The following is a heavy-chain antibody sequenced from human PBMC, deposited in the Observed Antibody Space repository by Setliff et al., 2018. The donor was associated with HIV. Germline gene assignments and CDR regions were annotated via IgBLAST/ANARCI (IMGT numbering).Heavy chain of an antibody. V-gene: IGHV4-34*01. CDR3: ARVSTAVTAAPLDY. D-gene: IGHD4-17*01. CDR2: INESGTS. Sequence: GSLRLSCAASGFTFSTYWMSWGRQAPGKGLEWIGEINESGTSNSNPSLESRVTMSVDTSKSQFSLRLESMTAADTAMYYCARVSTAVTAAPLDYWSQGTLVTVSS. J-gene: IGHJ4*02. CDR1: GFTFSTYW.